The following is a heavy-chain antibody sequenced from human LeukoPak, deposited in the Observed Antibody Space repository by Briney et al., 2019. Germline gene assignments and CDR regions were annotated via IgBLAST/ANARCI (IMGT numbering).Heavy chain of an antibody. CDR2: IYTSGST. CDR3: ARQKCTSASCLTKNAFDI. V-gene: IGHV4-4*09. D-gene: IGHD2-2*01. J-gene: IGHJ3*02. CDR1: GSISGYY. Sequence: SETLSLTCTVSGSISGYYWSWLRQPPGKGLEWIGYIYTSGSTNYNPSLESRVTISVDTSKNQFSLDLSSVTAADTAVYYCARQKCTSASCLTKNAFDIWGQGTMVTVSS.